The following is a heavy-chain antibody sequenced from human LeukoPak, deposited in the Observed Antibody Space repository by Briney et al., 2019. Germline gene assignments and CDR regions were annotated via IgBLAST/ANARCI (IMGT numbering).Heavy chain of an antibody. D-gene: IGHD3-22*01. J-gene: IGHJ4*02. CDR3: ARVRYDRSAYYPSFGF. CDR1: GYTFTGYY. Sequence: ASVKVSCKTSGYTFTGYYLHWVRQAPGQGLEWMGRINPNSGDTKYAQKLQGRVTMTGDTSISTAYMELSRLRFDDSAVYYCARVRYDRSAYYPSFGFWGQGTLITVSS. V-gene: IGHV1-2*06. CDR2: INPNSGDT.